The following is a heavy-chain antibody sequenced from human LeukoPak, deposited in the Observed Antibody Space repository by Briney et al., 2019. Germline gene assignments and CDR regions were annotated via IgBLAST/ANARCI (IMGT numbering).Heavy chain of an antibody. CDR2: ISAYNGNT. D-gene: IGHD3-22*01. V-gene: IGHV1-18*01. CDR1: GYTFTSYG. J-gene: IGHJ4*02. Sequence: ASVKVSCKASGYTFTSYGISWVRQAPGQGLEWMGRISAYNGNTNYAQKLQGRVTMTTDTSTSTAYMELRSLRSDDTAVYYCARGPYYYDSSGYYYRRARLDYWGQGTLVTVSS. CDR3: ARGPYYYDSSGYYYRRARLDY.